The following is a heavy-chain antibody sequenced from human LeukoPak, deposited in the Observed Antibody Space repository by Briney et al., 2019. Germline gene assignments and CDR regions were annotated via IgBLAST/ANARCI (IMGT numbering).Heavy chain of an antibody. D-gene: IGHD2-2*01. CDR1: GDSVSSNSAA. CDR2: TYYRSKWYN. Sequence: SQTLSLTCAISGDSVSSNSAAWNWIRQSPSRGLEWLGRTYYRSKWYNDYAVSVKSRITINPDTSKNQFSLQLNSVTPEDTAVYYCARALSSQLLTRDYYYYMDVWGKGTTVTVSS. CDR3: ARALSSQLLTRDYYYYMDV. V-gene: IGHV6-1*01. J-gene: IGHJ6*03.